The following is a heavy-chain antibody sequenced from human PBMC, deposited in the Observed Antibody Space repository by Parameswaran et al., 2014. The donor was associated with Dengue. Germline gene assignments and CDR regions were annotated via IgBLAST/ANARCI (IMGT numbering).Heavy chain of an antibody. D-gene: IGHD3-22*01. Sequence: MPGKGLEWMGIIYPGDSDTRYSPSFQGQVTISADKSISTAYLQWSSLKASDTAMYYCARLRDSSGYYYSAFDIWGQGTMVTVSS. J-gene: IGHJ3*02. CDR2: IYPGDSDT. CDR3: ARLRDSSGYYYSAFDI. V-gene: IGHV5-51*01.